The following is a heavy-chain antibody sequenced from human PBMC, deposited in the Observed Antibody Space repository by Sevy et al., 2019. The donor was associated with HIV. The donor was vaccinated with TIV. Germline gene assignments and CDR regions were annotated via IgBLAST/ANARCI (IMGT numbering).Heavy chain of an antibody. CDR1: GFTFSSYG. Sequence: GGSLRLSCAASGFTFSSYGMHWVHQAPGKGLEWVAVIWYDGSNKYYADSVKGRFTISRDNSKNTLYLQMNSLRAEDTAVYYCARGGYCSSTSCYMSSYYYGMDVWGQGTTVTVSS. J-gene: IGHJ6*02. D-gene: IGHD2-2*02. V-gene: IGHV3-33*01. CDR3: ARGGYCSSTSCYMSSYYYGMDV. CDR2: IWYDGSNK.